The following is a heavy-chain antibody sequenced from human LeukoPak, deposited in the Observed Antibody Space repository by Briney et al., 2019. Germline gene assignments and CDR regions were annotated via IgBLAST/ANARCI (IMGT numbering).Heavy chain of an antibody. V-gene: IGHV4-34*01. Sequence: SETLSLTCAVYGGSFSGYYWSWIRQPPGKGLEWIGEINHSGSTNYNPSLKSRVTISVDTSKNQFSLKLSSATAADTAVYYCATGLTKRAFDIWGQGTMVTVSS. CDR1: GGSFSGYY. CDR2: INHSGST. J-gene: IGHJ3*02. CDR3: ATGLTKRAFDI.